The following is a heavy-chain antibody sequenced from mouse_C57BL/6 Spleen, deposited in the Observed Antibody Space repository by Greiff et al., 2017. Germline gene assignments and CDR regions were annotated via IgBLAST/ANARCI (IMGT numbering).Heavy chain of an antibody. Sequence: VHLVESGPELKKPGETVKISCKASGYTFTEYPMHWVKQAPGKGLEWMGMIYTDTGEPTYAEEFKGGVAFSLETSASTAYLQVNNLKTEDTATYFCVHNFPYCYGSSWFAYWGQGTLVTVSA. CDR1: GYTFTEYP. CDR2: IYTDTGEP. J-gene: IGHJ3*01. CDR3: VHNFPYCYGSSWFAY. V-gene: IGHV9-1*01. D-gene: IGHD1-1*01.